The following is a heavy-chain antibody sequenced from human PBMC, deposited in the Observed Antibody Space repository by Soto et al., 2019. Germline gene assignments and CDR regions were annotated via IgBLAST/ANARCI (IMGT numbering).Heavy chain of an antibody. J-gene: IGHJ3*02. CDR3: ARAYKGEVTPAFDI. CDR1: GGTFSSYA. D-gene: IGHD3-16*01. V-gene: IGHV1-69*13. CDR2: IIPIFGTA. Sequence: ASVKVSCKASGGTFSSYAISWVRQAPGQGLEWMGGIIPIFGTANYAQKFQGRVTITADESTSTAYMELSSLRSEDTAVYYCARAYKGEVTPAFDIWGQGTMVTVSS.